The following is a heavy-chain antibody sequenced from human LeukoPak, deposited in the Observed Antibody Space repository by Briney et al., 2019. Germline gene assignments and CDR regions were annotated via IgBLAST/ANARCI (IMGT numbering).Heavy chain of an antibody. D-gene: IGHD2-2*01. CDR2: ISSDSNYI. Sequence: GRSLRLSCAASGFTFSSYGMNWVRQAPGKGLEWVSSISSDSNYIYYADSVKGRLTISRDNAENSLSLQMNSLGVEDTAVYYCARDGTYCSSTSCFFDYWGQGTLVTVSS. V-gene: IGHV3-21*01. CDR3: ARDGTYCSSTSCFFDY. CDR1: GFTFSSYG. J-gene: IGHJ4*02.